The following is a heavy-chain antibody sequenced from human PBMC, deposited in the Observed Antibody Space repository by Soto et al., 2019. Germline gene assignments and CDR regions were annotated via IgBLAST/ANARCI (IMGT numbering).Heavy chain of an antibody. CDR3: ACRQSTISSCRPLDP. V-gene: IGHV4-39*01. J-gene: IGHJ5*02. CDR1: GCSISSTTYY. Sequence: QLQLQESGPGLVKTSETLSLACTVSGCSISSTTYYWGWIRQSPGKGLEWIGSINYNGNTYFNVSFKNRVTISVDTSKGQFSLKLTSVTAADTAVYYCACRQSTISSCRPLDPWGQCTLVTVSS. CDR2: INYNGNT. D-gene: IGHD3-3*02.